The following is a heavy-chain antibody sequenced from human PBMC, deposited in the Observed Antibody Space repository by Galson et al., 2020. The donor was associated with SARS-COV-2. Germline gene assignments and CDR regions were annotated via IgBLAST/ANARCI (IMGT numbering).Heavy chain of an antibody. CDR3: ATGVAAAGTLGGYNWFDP. V-gene: IGHV1-24*01. CDR2: FDPEDGET. Sequence: ASVKVSCKVSGYTLTELSMHWVRQAPGKGLEWMGGFDPEDGETIYAQKFQGRVTMTEDTSTDTAYMELSSLGSEDTAVYYCATGVAAAGTLGGYNWFDPWGQGNLVTVSS. D-gene: IGHD6-13*01. CDR1: GYTLTELS. J-gene: IGHJ5*01.